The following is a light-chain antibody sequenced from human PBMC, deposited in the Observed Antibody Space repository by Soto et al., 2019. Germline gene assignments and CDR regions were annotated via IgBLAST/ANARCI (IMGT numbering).Light chain of an antibody. Sequence: ETVMTQSPATLSVSPGERVTLSCRASQSVTTNLAWYQQKPGQAPRLLIFGASTRATGIPARFSGSGSGTEFSLTISGLQSEDFAVYYCQQYRDWPPYTFGQGTKVDIK. J-gene: IGKJ2*01. CDR1: QSVTTN. V-gene: IGKV3-15*01. CDR3: QQYRDWPPYT. CDR2: GAS.